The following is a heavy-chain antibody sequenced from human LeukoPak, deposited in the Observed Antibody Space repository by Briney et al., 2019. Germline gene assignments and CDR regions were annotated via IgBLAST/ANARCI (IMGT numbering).Heavy chain of an antibody. CDR2: ISAYNGNT. V-gene: IGHV1-18*01. CDR3: TRALRGYSYESV. CDR1: GYTFTIYG. J-gene: IGHJ4*02. Sequence: GASVKVSSTASGYTFTIYGISWVRQAPGQGLEWMGWISAYNGNTSYAQKLQGRVTMTTDTSASTAYMELRSLRSDDTAVYYCTRALRGYSYESVWGQGTLVTVSS. D-gene: IGHD5-12*01.